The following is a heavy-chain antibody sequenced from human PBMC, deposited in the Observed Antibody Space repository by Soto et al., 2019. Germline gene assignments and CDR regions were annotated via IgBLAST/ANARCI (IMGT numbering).Heavy chain of an antibody. CDR2: IKSKNYGATT. CDR1: GFSFRTAW. J-gene: IGHJ5*02. Sequence: EVQLVESGGGLVSRGGSLRLSCAASGFSFRTAWMNWVRQAPGKGLEWVGRIKSKNYGATTDYPAPVKGRFTISRDDSRNTIYREMNTLTTADNAIYYCTADLRGDDFSIPWGQGTLVTVSP. CDR3: TADLRGDDFSIP. V-gene: IGHV3-15*07. D-gene: IGHD3-3*01.